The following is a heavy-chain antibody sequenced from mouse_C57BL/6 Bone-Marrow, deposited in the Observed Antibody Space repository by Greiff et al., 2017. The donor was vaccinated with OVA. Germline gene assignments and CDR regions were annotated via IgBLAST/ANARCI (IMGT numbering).Heavy chain of an antibody. J-gene: IGHJ3*01. CDR1: GYTFTSYW. CDR3: ARSGLAWFAY. Sequence: QVQLQQPGTELVKPGASVKLSCKASGYTFTSYWMHWVKQRPGQGLEWIGNITPSNGGTNYNEKFKSKATLTVDTSSSTAYMQRSSLTSEDSAVYYWARSGLAWFAYWGQGTLVTVSA. V-gene: IGHV1-53*01. D-gene: IGHD3-3*01. CDR2: ITPSNGGT.